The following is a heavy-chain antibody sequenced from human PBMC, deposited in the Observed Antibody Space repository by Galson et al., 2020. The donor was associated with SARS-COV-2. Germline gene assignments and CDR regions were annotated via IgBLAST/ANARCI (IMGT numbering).Heavy chain of an antibody. J-gene: IGHJ5*02. Sequence: SETLSLTCAVYGGSFSGYYWRWIRQPPGKGLEWLGEINHSGSTNYNPSLKSRVTISVDTSKNQFSLKLSSVTAADTAVYYCARGLRGYCSSTSCGWFDPWGQGTLVTVSS. V-gene: IGHV4-34*01. CDR2: INHSGST. CDR3: ARGLRGYCSSTSCGWFDP. CDR1: GGSFSGYY. D-gene: IGHD2-2*01.